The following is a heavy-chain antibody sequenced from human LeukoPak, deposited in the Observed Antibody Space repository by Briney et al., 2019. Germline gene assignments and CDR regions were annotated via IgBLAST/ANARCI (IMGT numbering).Heavy chain of an antibody. J-gene: IGHJ4*02. D-gene: IGHD2-2*01. Sequence: PGGSLRLSCAAPGFTFSTHWMHWVRQAPGKGLVWVSRINTDGSSTTYADSVKGRFTISRDNAKNTVYLQMNSLRAEDTAVYYCARDRGHAYFFDYWGQGALVTVSS. CDR1: GFTFSTHW. CDR2: INTDGSST. CDR3: ARDRGHAYFFDY. V-gene: IGHV3-74*01.